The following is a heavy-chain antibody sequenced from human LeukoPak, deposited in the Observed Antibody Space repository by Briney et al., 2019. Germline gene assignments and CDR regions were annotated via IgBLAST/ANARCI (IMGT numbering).Heavy chain of an antibody. J-gene: IGHJ4*02. V-gene: IGHV3-7*05. Sequence: PGGSLRLSCAASGFTFSTYWMIWARQAPGKGLEWVANIREDGSEQYYVDSVKGRFTISRDNAQNSLYLQMNSLRAEDTAVYFCARGVAGTGDYWGQGTLVTVSS. CDR1: GFTFSTYW. CDR3: ARGVAGTGDY. D-gene: IGHD6-19*01. CDR2: IREDGSEQ.